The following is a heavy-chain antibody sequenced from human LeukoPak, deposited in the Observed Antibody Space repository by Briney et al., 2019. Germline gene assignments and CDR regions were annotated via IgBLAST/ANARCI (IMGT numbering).Heavy chain of an antibody. J-gene: IGHJ4*02. D-gene: IGHD2-2*01. Sequence: GGSLRPSCAASGFTFSSYAMSWVRQAPGKGLEWVSAISGSGGSTYYADSVKGRFTISRDNAKNSLYLQMNSLRAEDTAVYYCAKGLPATLLDYWGQGTLVTVSS. CDR1: GFTFSSYA. CDR3: AKGLPATLLDY. CDR2: ISGSGGST. V-gene: IGHV3-23*01.